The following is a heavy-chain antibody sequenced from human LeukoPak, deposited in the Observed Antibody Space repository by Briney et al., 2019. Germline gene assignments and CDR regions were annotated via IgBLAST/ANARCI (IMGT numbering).Heavy chain of an antibody. J-gene: IGHJ4*02. Sequence: GAPLQISCKGSGYSFTSYWIGWVRQVPGKGLDWMGITNPGDSDTRYSPSFQGQVTISADKSISTAYLQWSCLKASDTAMYYCARYGGYDSSGYYYGKASVYWGQGTLVTVSS. CDR3: ARYGGYDSSGYYYGKASVY. V-gene: IGHV5-51*01. D-gene: IGHD3-22*01. CDR1: GYSFTSYW. CDR2: TNPGDSDT.